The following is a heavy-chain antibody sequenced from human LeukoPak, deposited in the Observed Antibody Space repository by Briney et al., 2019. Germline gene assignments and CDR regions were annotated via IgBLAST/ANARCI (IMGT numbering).Heavy chain of an antibody. D-gene: IGHD3-16*01. Sequence: GGSLRLSCAASGFTFSTYSMNWVRQAPGKGLEWVSSISSSSSYISYADSVKGRFTISRDNAKNSLYLQMNSLRAEDTAAYYCAKDYVWSCDYWGPGILVIVSS. CDR1: GFTFSTYS. CDR3: AKDYVWSCDY. CDR2: ISSSSSYI. V-gene: IGHV3-21*01. J-gene: IGHJ4*02.